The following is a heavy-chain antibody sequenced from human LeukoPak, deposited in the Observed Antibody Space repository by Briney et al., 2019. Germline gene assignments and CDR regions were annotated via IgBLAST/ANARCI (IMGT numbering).Heavy chain of an antibody. CDR3: ASYRVSHGMDV. CDR2: IKGDGSEK. V-gene: IGHV3-7*01. J-gene: IGHJ6*02. D-gene: IGHD1-26*01. Sequence: HPGGSLRLSCAASGFTFSTYWMAWVRQAPGKGLEWVANIKGDGSEKYHGDSVTGRFTISRDNAKNSLYLQMNSLRAEDTAIYYCASYRVSHGMDVWGQGTTVTVSS. CDR1: GFTFSTYW.